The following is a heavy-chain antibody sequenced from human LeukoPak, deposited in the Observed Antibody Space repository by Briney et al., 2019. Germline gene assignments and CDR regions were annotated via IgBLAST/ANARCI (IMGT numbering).Heavy chain of an antibody. D-gene: IGHD2/OR15-2a*01. Sequence: SETQSLTCAVSDYSITNAYYWGWIRQPPGKGLEWIGSISHGGSTHYNASLKSRVTISLEASKNQVSLRLSSVTSADTAVYYCARQADVPSSIGYFDLWGQGVPVTVSS. J-gene: IGHJ4*02. CDR1: DYSITNAYY. CDR3: ARQADVPSSIGYFDL. V-gene: IGHV4-38-2*01. CDR2: ISHGGST.